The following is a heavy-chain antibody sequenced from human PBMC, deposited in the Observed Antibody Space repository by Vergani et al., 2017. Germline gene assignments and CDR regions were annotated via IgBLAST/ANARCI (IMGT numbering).Heavy chain of an antibody. D-gene: IGHD3-16*01. CDR1: GGSISSGSYY. CDR2: IYTSGST. Sequence: QVQLQESGPGLVKPSQTLSLPCTVSGGSISSGSYYWSWIRQPAGKGLEWIGRIYTSGSTNYNPSLKSRFTISVDTSKNQFSLKLSSVTAADTAVYYWARGGDMGACYYYGMDVWGQGTTVTVSS. CDR3: ARGGDMGACYYYGMDV. V-gene: IGHV4-61*02. J-gene: IGHJ6*02.